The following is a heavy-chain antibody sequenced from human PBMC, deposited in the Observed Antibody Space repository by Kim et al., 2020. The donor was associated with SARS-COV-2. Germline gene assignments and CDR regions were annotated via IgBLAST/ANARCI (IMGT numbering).Heavy chain of an antibody. J-gene: IGHJ3*01. Sequence: GGSLRLSCATSGFTFSAYDMNWVRQAPGKGLEWLSFITKSSTTIYYADSVKGRLTISRDNVKNSLYLQMNSLRDEDTALYYCVRDRMGGAFDVWGQGTMV. V-gene: IGHV3-48*02. D-gene: IGHD3-16*01. CDR1: GFTFSAYD. CDR2: ITKSSTTI. CDR3: VRDRMGGAFDV.